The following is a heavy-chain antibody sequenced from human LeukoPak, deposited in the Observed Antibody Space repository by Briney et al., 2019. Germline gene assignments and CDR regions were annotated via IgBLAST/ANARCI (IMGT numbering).Heavy chain of an antibody. CDR2: TWYDGSNK. Sequence: GGSLRLSCAASGFTFSSYGMHWVRQAPGKGLEWVAVTWYDGSNKYYADSVKGRFTISRDNSKNTLYLQMNSLRAEDTAVYYCARGYYYDSSGYYYFDYWGQGTLVTVSS. V-gene: IGHV3-33*01. D-gene: IGHD3-22*01. CDR3: ARGYYYDSSGYYYFDY. J-gene: IGHJ4*02. CDR1: GFTFSSYG.